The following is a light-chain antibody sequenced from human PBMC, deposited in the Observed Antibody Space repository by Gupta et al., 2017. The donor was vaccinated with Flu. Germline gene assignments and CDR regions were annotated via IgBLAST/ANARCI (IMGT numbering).Light chain of an antibody. V-gene: IGLV2-14*01. Sequence: ITISCTGASSDVGGHSYVSWYQQPPGRAPKLLIFEVSNRPSEVSIRFSGSRSGTAASLTITGLQAEEVADYYCSSVIGTSTHVAFGGGTKLTVL. CDR3: SSVIGTSTHVA. CDR1: SSDVGGHSY. J-gene: IGLJ2*01. CDR2: EVS.